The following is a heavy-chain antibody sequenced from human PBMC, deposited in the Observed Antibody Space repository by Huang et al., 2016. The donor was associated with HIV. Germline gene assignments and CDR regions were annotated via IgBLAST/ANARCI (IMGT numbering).Heavy chain of an antibody. D-gene: IGHD2-21*02. CDR2: INPSDGTT. J-gene: IGHJ4*02. V-gene: IGHV1-46*03. Sequence: QVQLVQTGTEVKKPGASVRVSCKSSGYTFTSNFIHWVRPAPGQGFEWMGIINPSDGTTTYAQKFQGRLTLTRDTSTTTVYMYLSSLRSDDTAVYYCSRNDDGGYSGIDYWGQGTLVTVSS. CDR3: SRNDDGGYSGIDY. CDR1: GYTFTSNF.